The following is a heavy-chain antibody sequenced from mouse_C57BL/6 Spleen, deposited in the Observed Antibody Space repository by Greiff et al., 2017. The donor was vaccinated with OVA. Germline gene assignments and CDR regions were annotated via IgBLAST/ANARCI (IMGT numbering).Heavy chain of an antibody. D-gene: IGHD4-1*01. Sequence: EVQLQQSGPGLAKPSQTLSLTCSVTGYSITSDYWNWIRKFPGNKLEYMGYISYSGSTNYNPSLKSRISITRDTSKNQYYLLLTSVTTEDTATYYCARYNWDRGYFDVWGTGTTVTVSS. CDR1: GYSITSDY. CDR2: ISYSGST. V-gene: IGHV3-8*01. CDR3: ARYNWDRGYFDV. J-gene: IGHJ1*03.